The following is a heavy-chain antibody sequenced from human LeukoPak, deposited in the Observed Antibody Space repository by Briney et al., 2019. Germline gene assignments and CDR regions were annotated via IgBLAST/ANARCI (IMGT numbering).Heavy chain of an antibody. V-gene: IGHV4-59*01. Sequence: SETLSLTCSVAGGSISTYYWSWIRQPPGKGLEWIGYIYYSGSTNYNPSPKSGFTISGDTPKNQFSLKLASVTAADTAVYSCASASGSGWLNYWGQGTMVTVSS. CDR3: ASASGSGWLNY. J-gene: IGHJ4*02. D-gene: IGHD6-13*01. CDR1: GGSISTYY. CDR2: IYYSGST.